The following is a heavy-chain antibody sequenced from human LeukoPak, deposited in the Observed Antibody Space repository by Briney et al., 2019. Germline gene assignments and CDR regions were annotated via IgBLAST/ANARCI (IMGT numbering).Heavy chain of an antibody. V-gene: IGHV3-21*01. CDR1: GFTFASYS. J-gene: IGHJ4*02. CDR2: ISGDSTYI. Sequence: GGSLRLSCAASGFTFASYSMNWVRQAPGKGLEWVSSISGDSTYIYNAGSVKGRFTISRDDAKNSLFLQMNSLRAEDTAIYYCALLAVASDFDYWGLGTLVTVSS. D-gene: IGHD6-19*01. CDR3: ALLAVASDFDY.